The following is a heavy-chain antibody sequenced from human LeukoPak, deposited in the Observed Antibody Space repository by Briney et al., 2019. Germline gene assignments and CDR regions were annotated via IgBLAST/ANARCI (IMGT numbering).Heavy chain of an antibody. CDR2: IIPILGIA. CDR3: ARAALTIFGVAPTEDNWFDP. CDR1: GGTFSSYA. J-gene: IGHJ5*02. Sequence: GASVKVSCKASGGTFSSYAISWVRQAPGQGLEWMGRIIPILGIANYAQKFQGRVTITADKSTSTAYMELSSLRSEDTAVYYCARAALTIFGVAPTEDNWFDPWGQGTLVTVSS. D-gene: IGHD3-3*01. V-gene: IGHV1-69*04.